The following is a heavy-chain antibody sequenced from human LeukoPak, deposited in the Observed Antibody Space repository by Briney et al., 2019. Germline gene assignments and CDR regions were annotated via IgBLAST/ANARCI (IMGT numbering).Heavy chain of an antibody. Sequence: ASVKVSCKASGYTFTDYYMHWVRQAPGQGLEWMGWINPDSGGTNYAQKFQGRVTMTRDTSISTAYMELSSLRSDDTAVYYCRVNPGHDYWGQGTLVTVSS. CDR3: RVNPGHDY. CDR2: INPDSGGT. V-gene: IGHV1-2*02. CDR1: GYTFTDYY. J-gene: IGHJ4*02. D-gene: IGHD3-3*01.